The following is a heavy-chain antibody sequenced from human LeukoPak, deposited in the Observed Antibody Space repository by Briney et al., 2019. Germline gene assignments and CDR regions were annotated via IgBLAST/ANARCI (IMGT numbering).Heavy chain of an antibody. CDR1: GGSISSYY. D-gene: IGHD6-13*01. J-gene: IGHJ4*02. V-gene: IGHV4-59*01. CDR2: IYYSVST. Sequence: SETLSLTCTVSGGSISSYYWSWIRQPPGKGLEWIGYIYYSVSTNYNPSPKSRVTISVDTSKNQFSLKLSSVTAADTAVYYCARAAAGLYYFDYWGQGTLVTVSS. CDR3: ARAAAGLYYFDY.